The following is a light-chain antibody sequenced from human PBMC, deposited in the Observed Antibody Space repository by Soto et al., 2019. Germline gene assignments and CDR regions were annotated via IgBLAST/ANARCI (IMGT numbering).Light chain of an antibody. V-gene: IGKV1-39*01. CDR1: QPIDRY. Sequence: IQVTQSPTSLSASVGDRVTITCRASQPIDRYLNWFQHRPGKAPKILIYGASNLDNGVPSRFSGSGSGTDFTLTITTLQAEDFATYYCQQSYSSSWTFGQGTKV. CDR3: QQSYSSSWT. J-gene: IGKJ1*01. CDR2: GAS.